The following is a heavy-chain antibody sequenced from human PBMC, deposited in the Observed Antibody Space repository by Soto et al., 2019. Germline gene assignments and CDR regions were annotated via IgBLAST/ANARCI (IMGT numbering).Heavy chain of an antibody. J-gene: IGHJ6*02. D-gene: IGHD5-12*01. CDR3: ARDKWLRPVYGMDV. CDR2: ISAYNGNT. V-gene: IGHV1-18*04. CDR1: GYTCTSYG. Sequence: QVPLVQYGAEVKKPGASVKVSCKASGYTCTSYGISWVRHAPGQGLEWMGGISAYNGNTNYAQKLQGRVTMTPDTSTSTAYMELRSMRSDDTAVYYCARDKWLRPVYGMDVWGHGTTVTDS.